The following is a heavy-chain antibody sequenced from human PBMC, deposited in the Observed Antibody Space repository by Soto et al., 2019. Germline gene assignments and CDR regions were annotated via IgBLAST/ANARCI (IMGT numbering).Heavy chain of an antibody. Sequence: EVQLVESGGGLVQPGGSLRLSCAASGFTFSSYSMNWVRQAPGKGLEWVSYISSSSNTIYYADSVKGRFTISRDNAKNSLYRQMNSLRAEGTAVYHCARENPTRGGGAFDIWGQGTMVTVSS. CDR2: ISSSSNTI. J-gene: IGHJ3*02. CDR3: ARENPTRGGGAFDI. V-gene: IGHV3-48*01. CDR1: GFTFSSYS. D-gene: IGHD3-16*01.